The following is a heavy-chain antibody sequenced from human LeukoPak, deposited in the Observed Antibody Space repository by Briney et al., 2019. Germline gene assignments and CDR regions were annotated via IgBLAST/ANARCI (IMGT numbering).Heavy chain of an antibody. D-gene: IGHD1-26*01. CDR2: IYTGGST. Sequence: GGSLRLSCAASGFSVSDNYMSWVRQAPGQGLEWVSVIYTGGSTHYADSVKGRFIISRDNAKNSLYLQMNSLRAEDTAVYYCAKLLVGATVDDYWGQGTLVTVSS. V-gene: IGHV3-53*01. CDR3: AKLLVGATVDDY. CDR1: GFSVSDNY. J-gene: IGHJ4*02.